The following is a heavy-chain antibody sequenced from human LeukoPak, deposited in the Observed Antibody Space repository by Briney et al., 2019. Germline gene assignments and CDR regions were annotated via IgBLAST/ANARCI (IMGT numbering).Heavy chain of an antibody. J-gene: IGHJ6*03. CDR2: IIPIFGTA. CDR1: GGTFSSYA. D-gene: IGHD2-21*02. Sequence: ASVKVSCKASGGTFSSYAISWVRQAPGQGLEWMGGIIPIFGTANYAQKFQGRVTITTDESTSTAYMELSSLRSEDTAVYYCERSTDYYYYMDVWGKGTTVTVSS. V-gene: IGHV1-69*05. CDR3: ERSTDYYYYMDV.